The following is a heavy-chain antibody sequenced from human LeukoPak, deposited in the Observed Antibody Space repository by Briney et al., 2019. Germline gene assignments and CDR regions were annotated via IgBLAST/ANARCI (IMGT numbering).Heavy chain of an antibody. V-gene: IGHV3-7*01. CDR3: ARGVPTGIDYFDS. CDR2: IKQDGSEK. CDR1: GFTFSNFW. Sequence: GGSLRLSCAASGFTFSNFWMSWVRQAPGMGLEWVANIKQDGSEKYYVDSVKGRFTISRDNAKNSLYLQVNSLRDEDTAVYYCARGVPTGIDYFDSWGQGTLVTVSS. D-gene: IGHD1-1*01. J-gene: IGHJ4*02.